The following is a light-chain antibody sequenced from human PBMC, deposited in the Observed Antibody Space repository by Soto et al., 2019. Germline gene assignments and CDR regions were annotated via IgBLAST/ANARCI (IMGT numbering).Light chain of an antibody. V-gene: IGKV1-9*01. CDR2: AAS. CDR1: QGISNY. J-gene: IGKJ2*01. Sequence: DIQLTQSPSFLSASIRDRVTITCRASQGISNYLAWYQQKPGKAPNLLIYAASTLQSGVPSRFSGGGSGTQFTLTITSLQPEDFATYYCQQLNNYPRTFGQGTKLEI. CDR3: QQLNNYPRT.